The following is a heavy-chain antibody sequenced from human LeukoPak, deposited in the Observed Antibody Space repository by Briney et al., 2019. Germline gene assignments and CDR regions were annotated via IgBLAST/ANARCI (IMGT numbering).Heavy chain of an antibody. CDR1: GFTFSSYE. Sequence: GGSLRLSCAASGFTFSSYEMNGVRQAPGKGLEWVSYISSSGSTIYYADSVKGRFTISRDNAKNSLYLQMNSLRAEDTAVYYCARETGLYSGSYFDYWGQGTLVTVSS. CDR2: ISSSGSTI. CDR3: ARETGLYSGSYFDY. V-gene: IGHV3-48*03. J-gene: IGHJ4*02. D-gene: IGHD1-26*01.